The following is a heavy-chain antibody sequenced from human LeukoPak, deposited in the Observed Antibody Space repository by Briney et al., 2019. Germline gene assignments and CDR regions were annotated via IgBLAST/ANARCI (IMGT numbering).Heavy chain of an antibody. Sequence: GGSLRLSCAASGFTFSSYSMSWFRQAPGKGLEWVGFIRSKAYGGTTEYAASVKGRFTISRDDSKSIAYLQMNSLKTEDTAVYYCTRSGLQVGDHVYYYYYYYMDVWGKGTTVTVSS. V-gene: IGHV3-49*03. D-gene: IGHD2-21*02. CDR3: TRSGLQVGDHVYYYYYYYMDV. J-gene: IGHJ6*03. CDR2: IRSKAYGGTT. CDR1: GFTFSSYS.